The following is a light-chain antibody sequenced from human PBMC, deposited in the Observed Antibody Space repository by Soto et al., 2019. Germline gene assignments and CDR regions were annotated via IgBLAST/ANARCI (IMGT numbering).Light chain of an antibody. CDR1: SGHRSYA. CDR3: QTWGTGIQV. V-gene: IGLV4-69*01. CDR2: FNSDGSH. J-gene: IGLJ3*02. Sequence: QLVLTQSPSASASLGASVKLTCTLSSGHRSYAIAWHQQQPEKGPRYLMKFNSDGSHSKGDGIPDRFSGSSSGAERYLTISSLQSEDEADYYCQTWGTGIQVFGGGTQLTVL.